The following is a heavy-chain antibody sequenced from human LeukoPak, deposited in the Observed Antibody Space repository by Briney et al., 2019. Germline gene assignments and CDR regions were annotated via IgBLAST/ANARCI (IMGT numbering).Heavy chain of an antibody. CDR3: ARALKATYYYDSSGPFDS. J-gene: IGHJ4*02. V-gene: IGHV1-2*02. CDR1: GYSFTGYY. CDR2: INPNNGGA. Sequence: GASVKVSCKASGYSFTGYYMHWVRQAPGQGLEWMGCINPNNGGASSAQKFQGRFTMTRDTSISTAYMELSRLTSDDTAVYYCARALKATYYYDSSGPFDSWGQGALVTVSS. D-gene: IGHD3-22*01.